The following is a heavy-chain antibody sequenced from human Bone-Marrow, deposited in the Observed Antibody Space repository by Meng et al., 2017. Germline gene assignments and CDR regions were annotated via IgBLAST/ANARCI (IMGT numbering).Heavy chain of an antibody. CDR2: ISSSSSYI. CDR3: AKGDTAMVTTY. Sequence: GGSLRLSCAGSGFTFSDNYMSWIRQAPGKGLEWVSYISSSSSYIYYADSVKGRFTISRDNAKNSLYLQMNSLRAEDTAVYYCAKGDTAMVTTYWGQGTLVTVSS. V-gene: IGHV3-11*06. CDR1: GFTFSDNY. J-gene: IGHJ4*02. D-gene: IGHD5-18*01.